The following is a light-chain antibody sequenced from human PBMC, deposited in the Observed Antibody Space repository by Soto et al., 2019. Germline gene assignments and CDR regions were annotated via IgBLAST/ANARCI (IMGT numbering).Light chain of an antibody. CDR3: QQYHSTPLLT. CDR1: QSVLYSSNNKNY. J-gene: IGKJ4*01. CDR2: WAS. V-gene: IGKV4-1*01. Sequence: DIVMTQSPESLAVSLGERATINCKSSQSVLYSSNNKNYLAWYQQKPGQPPKLLIYWASTRESGVPDRFSGSGSGTDFTLTISSLQAEDVAVYYCQQYHSTPLLTFGGGTKVEI.